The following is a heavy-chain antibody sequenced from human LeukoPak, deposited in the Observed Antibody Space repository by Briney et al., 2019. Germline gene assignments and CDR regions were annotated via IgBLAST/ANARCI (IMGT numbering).Heavy chain of an antibody. CDR2: IYYSGST. V-gene: IGHV4-59*12. CDR1: GGSISSYY. CDR3: AREPGVVPAADADI. D-gene: IGHD2-2*01. J-gene: IGHJ3*02. Sequence: PSGTLSLTCTASGGSISSYYWSWVRQPPGKGLEWVGYIYYSGSTNYNPSLKRRVTISVDTSKNQFSLKLGSVTAADAAVYYCAREPGVVPAADADIWGQGTLVTVSS.